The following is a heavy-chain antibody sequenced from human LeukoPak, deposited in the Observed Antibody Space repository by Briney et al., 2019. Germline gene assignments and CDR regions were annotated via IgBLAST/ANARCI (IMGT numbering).Heavy chain of an antibody. Sequence: SETLSLTCTVSGGSISSYYWSWIRQPAGKGLEWIGRIYTSGSTNYNPSLKSRVTMSVDTSKNQFSLRLSSVTAADTAVYYCARVRKDDYDFWSGYSYYVDVWGKGTTVTVSS. CDR3: ARVRKDDYDFWSGYSYYVDV. CDR1: GGSISSYY. V-gene: IGHV4-4*07. D-gene: IGHD3-3*01. CDR2: IYTSGST. J-gene: IGHJ6*03.